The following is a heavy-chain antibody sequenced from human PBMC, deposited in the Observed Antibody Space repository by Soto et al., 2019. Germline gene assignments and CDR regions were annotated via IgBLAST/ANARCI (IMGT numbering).Heavy chain of an antibody. D-gene: IGHD2-15*01. CDR1: GYTFTSYA. V-gene: IGHV1-3*01. CDR3: ARGPGGPDGPGDY. Sequence: QVQLVQSGAEVKKPGASVKVSCKASGYTFTSYAMHWVRQAPGQRLEWMGWSNAGNGNTKYSQKFQGRVTITRDTSASTAYMDLSSLRPKEMAVYYCARGPGGPDGPGDYWVQGTLVTVSS. CDR2: SNAGNGNT. J-gene: IGHJ4*02.